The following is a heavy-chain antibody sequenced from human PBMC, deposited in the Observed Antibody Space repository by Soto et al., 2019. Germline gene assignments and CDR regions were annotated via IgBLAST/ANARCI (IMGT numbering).Heavy chain of an antibody. D-gene: IGHD1-26*01. CDR3: GVGRTPYYFDY. Sequence: SLRLSCAASGFTVTNSAMNWVRQVPGKGLEWVSSISGSGAIPHYADSVKGRFSIFRDESNNTLYLQMNSLRAEDTAVYFCGVGRTPYYFDYWGQGALVTVSS. V-gene: IGHV3-23*01. J-gene: IGHJ4*02. CDR2: ISGSGAIP. CDR1: GFTVTNSA.